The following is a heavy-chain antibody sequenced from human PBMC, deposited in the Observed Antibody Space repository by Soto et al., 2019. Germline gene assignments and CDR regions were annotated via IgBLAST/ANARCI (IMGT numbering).Heavy chain of an antibody. D-gene: IGHD3-3*01. J-gene: IGHJ4*02. CDR1: GVSITSGAYY. CDR3: ARRVGWLKGAFDS. V-gene: IGHV4-31*03. Sequence: SETLSLTCTVSGVSITSGAYYWGWVRQVPGKGLECLGYISYSGSIYDNPSLRSRLALSVDPSKNQFSLKLTSVTAADAAVYFCARRVGWLKGAFDSWGQGTLVTVSS. CDR2: ISYSGSI.